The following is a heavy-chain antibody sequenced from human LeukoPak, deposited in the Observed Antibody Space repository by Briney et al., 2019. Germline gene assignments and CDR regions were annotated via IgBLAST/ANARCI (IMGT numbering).Heavy chain of an antibody. CDR2: INPNSGGT. V-gene: IGHV1-2*02. D-gene: IGHD2-15*01. Sequence: ASVKVSCKASGYTFTGYYMHWVRQAPGQGLEWMGWINPNSGGTNYAQKFQGRVTMTRDTSISTAYMELSRLRSDDTAVYYCARNLDCSGGSCYSFALRLFDYWGQGTLVTVSS. CDR1: GYTFTGYY. CDR3: ARNLDCSGGSCYSFALRLFDY. J-gene: IGHJ4*02.